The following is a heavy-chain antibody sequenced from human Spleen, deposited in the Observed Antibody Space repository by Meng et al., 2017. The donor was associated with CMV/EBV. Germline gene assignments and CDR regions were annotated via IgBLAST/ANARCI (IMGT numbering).Heavy chain of an antibody. D-gene: IGHD3-16*01. CDR2: IKEDGSEK. CDR1: GFTFSSYW. CDR3: ARGQGGFDY. Sequence: LRVSCAASGFTFSSYWMSWVRQAPGKGVEWVANIKEDGSEKYYVDSVKGRFTIFRDNAKNSLYLQMNSLRAEDTAVYFCARGQGGFDYWGQGTLVTVSS. J-gene: IGHJ4*02. V-gene: IGHV3-7*04.